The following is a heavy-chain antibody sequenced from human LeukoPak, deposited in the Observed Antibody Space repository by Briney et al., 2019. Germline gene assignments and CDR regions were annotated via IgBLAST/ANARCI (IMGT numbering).Heavy chain of an antibody. CDR3: ARQMYSSGWYVDAFDI. CDR1: GYSFTNYW. CDR2: IYPSDSDT. D-gene: IGHD6-19*01. J-gene: IGHJ3*02. Sequence: GESLKISCKGSGYSFTNYWIGWVRQMPGKGLEWMGIIYPSDSDTRYSPSFQGQVTISADKSISTAYLEWSSLKASDTGMYYCARQMYSSGWYVDAFDIWGQGTMVTVSS. V-gene: IGHV5-51*01.